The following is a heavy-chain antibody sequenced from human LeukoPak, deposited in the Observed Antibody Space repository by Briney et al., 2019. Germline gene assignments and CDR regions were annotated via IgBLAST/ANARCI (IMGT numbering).Heavy chain of an antibody. CDR1: GFTLGTYW. V-gene: IGHV3-48*04. CDR2: ISSSGSTI. Sequence: GGSLRLSCAASGFTLGTYWMNWVRQAPGKGLEWVSYISSSGSTIYYADSVKGRFTISRDNTKNSLYLQMNSLRAEDTAVYYCARAFYDFLTGYPAYFDYWGQGTLVTVSS. CDR3: ARAFYDFLTGYPAYFDY. J-gene: IGHJ4*02. D-gene: IGHD3-9*01.